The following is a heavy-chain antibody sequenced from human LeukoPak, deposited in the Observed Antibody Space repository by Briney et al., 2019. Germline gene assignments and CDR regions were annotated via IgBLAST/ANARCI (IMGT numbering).Heavy chain of an antibody. CDR3: AATPGGGSAFDI. V-gene: IGHV3-30*02. J-gene: IGHJ3*02. CDR1: GFTFSSYG. CDR2: IRYDGSNK. Sequence: GGSLRLSCAASGFTFSSYGIHWARLAPGKGLEWVAFIRYDGSNKYYADSVKGRFTIPRDNSKNTLYLQMNSLRAEDTAVYYCAATPGGGSAFDIWGQGTMVTVSS. D-gene: IGHD2-15*01.